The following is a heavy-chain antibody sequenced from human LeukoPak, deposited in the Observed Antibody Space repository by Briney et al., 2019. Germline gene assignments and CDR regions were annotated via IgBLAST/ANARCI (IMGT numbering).Heavy chain of an antibody. CDR3: ARDGHRYYYYMDV. CDR2: IYYSGST. V-gene: IGHV4-39*07. J-gene: IGHJ6*03. Sequence: PSETLSLTCTVSGGSISSSSYYWGWIRQPPGKGLEWIGSIYYSGSTYYNPSLKSRVTISVDTSKNQFSLKLSSVTAADTAVYYCARDGHRYYYYMDVWGKGTTVTVSS. CDR1: GGSISSSSYY.